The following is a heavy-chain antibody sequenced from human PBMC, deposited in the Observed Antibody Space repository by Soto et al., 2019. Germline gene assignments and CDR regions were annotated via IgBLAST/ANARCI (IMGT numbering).Heavy chain of an antibody. CDR3: ARGCLNAGCYGDY. CDR1: GLTLRNHW. V-gene: IGHV3-74*01. D-gene: IGHD2-8*01. J-gene: IGHJ4*02. Sequence: EVQLVESGGGLVQPGGSLRLSCAVSGLTLRNHWVHWVRQAPGAGLGWVAYINIDGSSTNYADSVKGRFTISRDNAKNTLYLQMNSLRAEDTAVYYCARGCLNAGCYGDYWGPGILVTVSS. CDR2: INIDGSST.